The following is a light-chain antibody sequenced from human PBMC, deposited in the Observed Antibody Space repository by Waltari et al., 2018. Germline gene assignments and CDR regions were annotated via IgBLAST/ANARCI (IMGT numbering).Light chain of an antibody. CDR1: QGISSY. CDR2: AAS. Sequence: DIQLTQSPSFLSASVGARVTITCRASQGISSYLAGYQQKPGKAPKLLIYAASTLQSGVPSRCSGSGSGTEFTLTISSLQPEDFATYYCQQLNSFGPGTKVDIK. J-gene: IGKJ3*01. CDR3: QQLNS. V-gene: IGKV1-9*01.